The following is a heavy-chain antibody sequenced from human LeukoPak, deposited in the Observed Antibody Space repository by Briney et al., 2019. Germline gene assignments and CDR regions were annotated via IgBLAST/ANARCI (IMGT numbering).Heavy chain of an antibody. Sequence: GASVKVSCKASGYTFTSYGISWVRQAPGQGLEWMGWISAYNGNTNYAQKLQGRVTMTTDTSTSTAYMELRSLRSDDTAVYYCARAVAHHYYYYMDVWGKGTTVTVSS. V-gene: IGHV1-18*01. CDR2: ISAYNGNT. CDR3: ARAVAHHYYYYMDV. CDR1: GYTFTSYG. D-gene: IGHD6-19*01. J-gene: IGHJ6*03.